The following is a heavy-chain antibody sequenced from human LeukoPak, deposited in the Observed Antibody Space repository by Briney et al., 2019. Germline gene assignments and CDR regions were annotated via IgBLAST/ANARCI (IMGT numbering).Heavy chain of an antibody. CDR2: IIPIFGTA. D-gene: IGHD6-13*01. Sequence: ASVKVSCKASGGTFSSYAISWVRQAPGQGLEWMGGIIPIFGTANYAQKFQGRVTITADESTSTAYMELSSLRSEDTAVYYCARVPPIAAAGDLYYYYYMDVWGKGTTVTISS. V-gene: IGHV1-69*13. J-gene: IGHJ6*03. CDR3: ARVPPIAAAGDLYYYYYMDV. CDR1: GGTFSSYA.